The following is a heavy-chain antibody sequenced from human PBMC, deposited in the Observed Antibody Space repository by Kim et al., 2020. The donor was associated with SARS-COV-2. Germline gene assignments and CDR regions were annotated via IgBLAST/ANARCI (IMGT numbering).Heavy chain of an antibody. CDR1: GFTFSNAW. J-gene: IGHJ4*02. D-gene: IGHD3-22*01. Sequence: GGSLRLSCAASGFTFSNAWMSWVRQAPGKGLEWVGRIKSKTDGGTTDYAAPVKGRFTISRDDSKNTLYLQMNSLKTEDTAVYYCTTEGSYYDSSGYLTQGYDYWGQGTLVTVSS. V-gene: IGHV3-15*01. CDR2: IKSKTDGGTT. CDR3: TTEGSYYDSSGYLTQGYDY.